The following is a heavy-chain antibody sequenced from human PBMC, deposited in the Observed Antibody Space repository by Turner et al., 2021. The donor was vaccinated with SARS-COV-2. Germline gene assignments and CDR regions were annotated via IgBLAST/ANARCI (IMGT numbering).Heavy chain of an antibody. CDR3: ARDSFGYYDSSGYYLGGFDY. D-gene: IGHD3-22*01. V-gene: IGHV3-21*01. Sequence: EVQLVASGGGVVKPGGSLRLSCAASVFTFSSYSMNWVRQAPGKGLAWVSSISSSSRYIYYADSVKGRFTISRDNAKNSLYLQMNSLRAEDTAVYYCARDSFGYYDSSGYYLGGFDYWGQGTLVTVSS. J-gene: IGHJ4*02. CDR2: ISSSSRYI. CDR1: VFTFSSYS.